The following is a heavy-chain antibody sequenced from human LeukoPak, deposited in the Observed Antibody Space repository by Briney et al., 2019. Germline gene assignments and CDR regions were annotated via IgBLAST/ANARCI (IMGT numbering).Heavy chain of an antibody. V-gene: IGHV1-2*02. D-gene: IGHD2-2*01. J-gene: IGHJ5*02. CDR1: GYTLTGYY. CDR2: INPNSGGT. Sequence: ASVKVSCKASGYTLTGYYMHWVRQAPGQGLEWMGWINPNSGGTNYAQKLQGRVTMTRDTSISTAYMELSRLRSDDPAVYYCAREETYCSSTSCPNWFDPWRQGTLVTVSS. CDR3: AREETYCSSTSCPNWFDP.